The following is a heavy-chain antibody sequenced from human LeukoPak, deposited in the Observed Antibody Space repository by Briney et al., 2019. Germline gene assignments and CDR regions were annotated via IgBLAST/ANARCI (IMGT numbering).Heavy chain of an antibody. CDR3: AKDYTPKFYYDSSGPFDY. V-gene: IGHV3-30-3*01. CDR1: GFTFSHYA. Sequence: GGSLRLSCAASGFTFSHYAMHWVRQAPGKGLEWVALISYDGSNIQYADSLKGRFTISRDNSKNTLYLQMNSLRAEDTAVYYCAKDYTPKFYYDSSGPFDYWGQGTLVTVSS. CDR2: ISYDGSNI. J-gene: IGHJ4*02. D-gene: IGHD3-22*01.